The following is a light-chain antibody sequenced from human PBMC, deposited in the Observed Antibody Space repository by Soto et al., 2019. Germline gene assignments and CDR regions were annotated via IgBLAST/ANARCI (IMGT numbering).Light chain of an antibody. V-gene: IGKV3-11*01. CDR3: QQRSNWPLT. CDR2: DAS. CDR1: QSVSSY. Sequence: EIVLTQSPATLSLSPGERATLSCRASQSVSSYFAWYQQKPGQAPRLLIYDASNRAPGIPARFSGSGSGTDFTLTISSLEPEDFAVYYCQQRSNWPLTFGGGNKVEIK. J-gene: IGKJ4*01.